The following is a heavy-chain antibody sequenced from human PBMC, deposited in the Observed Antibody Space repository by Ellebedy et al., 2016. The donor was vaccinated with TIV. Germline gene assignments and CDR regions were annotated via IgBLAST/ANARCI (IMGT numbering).Heavy chain of an antibody. D-gene: IGHD6-19*01. CDR2: INPNSGGA. CDR3: ARDPCNSGWSPFDY. V-gene: IGHV1-2*02. J-gene: IGHJ4*02. CDR1: GCTFTGYY. Sequence: ASVKVSCKASGCTFTGYYMHWVRQAPGQGLEWMGWINPNSGGANYAQKFLGRFTMTRDPSISTAYMDLSRLTSDDTAVYYCARDPCNSGWSPFDYWGQGTLVTVSS.